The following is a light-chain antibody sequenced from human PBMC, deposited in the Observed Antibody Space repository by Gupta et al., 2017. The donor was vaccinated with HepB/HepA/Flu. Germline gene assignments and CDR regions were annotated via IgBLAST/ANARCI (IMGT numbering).Light chain of an antibody. CDR2: DAS. V-gene: IGKV3-11*01. CDR3: QQRQYWPPVT. Sequence: ERATLSCRASQSVNNYLAWYQHKPGQAPRLLIYDASNRATGIPARFSGSGSGTDFTLTISSLEPEDFAVYYCQQRQYWPPVTFGQGTRLEIK. CDR1: QSVNNY. J-gene: IGKJ5*01.